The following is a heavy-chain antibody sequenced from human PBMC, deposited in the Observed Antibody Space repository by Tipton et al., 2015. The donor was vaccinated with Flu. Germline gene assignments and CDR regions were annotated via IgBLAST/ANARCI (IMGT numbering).Heavy chain of an antibody. D-gene: IGHD4-17*01. Sequence: TLSLTCSVSGGSISSYYWSWIRQPPGKGLEWIGYVFYTGSTDYNPSLKSRVTISVDTSKNQFSLELISVTAADTAVYYCARDRVGDYSGFDPWGQGTLVTVSS. J-gene: IGHJ5*02. CDR3: ARDRVGDYSGFDP. V-gene: IGHV4-59*01. CDR2: VFYTGST. CDR1: GGSISSYY.